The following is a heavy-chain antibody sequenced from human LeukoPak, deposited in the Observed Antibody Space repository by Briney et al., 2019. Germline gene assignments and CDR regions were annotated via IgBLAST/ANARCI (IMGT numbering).Heavy chain of an antibody. CDR2: ISAYTGNT. J-gene: IGHJ3*02. CDR1: GYTFTSYG. Sequence: GASVKVSCKASGYTFTSYGFSWVRQAPGQGLAWMGWISAYTGNTKYAQKFQGRVTMTTDTSTSTAYMELRSLRSDDTAVYYCARGALGTGAAFDIWGQGTMVTVS. CDR3: ARGALGTGAAFDI. V-gene: IGHV1-18*01. D-gene: IGHD7-27*01.